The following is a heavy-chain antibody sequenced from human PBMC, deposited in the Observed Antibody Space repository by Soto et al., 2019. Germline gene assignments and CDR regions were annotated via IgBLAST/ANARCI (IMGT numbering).Heavy chain of an antibody. CDR1: GFTFSSNA. Sequence: GGSLRLSCAASGFTFSSNAMSWVRRAPGKGLEWVSGITGSGGITDYADSVKGQFTISRDNSRNTLYLQMNYLRVEDTAVYFCAKHTTFYFDRTGRGDYFDSWGQGTLVTVSS. CDR3: AKHTTFYFDRTGRGDYFDS. V-gene: IGHV3-23*01. J-gene: IGHJ4*02. D-gene: IGHD3-22*01. CDR2: ITGSGGIT.